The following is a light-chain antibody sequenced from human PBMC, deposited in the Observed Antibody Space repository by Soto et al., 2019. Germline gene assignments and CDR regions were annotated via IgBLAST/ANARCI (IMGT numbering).Light chain of an antibody. CDR2: EVT. V-gene: IGLV2-14*01. J-gene: IGLJ1*01. CDR3: SSYSSDNTLGV. Sequence: QSALTQPASVSGSPGQSITISCTGTSSDVGGYNSVSWYQQHPGEAPKFMIYEVTNRPSGVSNRFSGSKSGNTATLTISGLQADDEADYYCSSYSSDNTLGVFGTGTKVTVL. CDR1: SSDVGGYNS.